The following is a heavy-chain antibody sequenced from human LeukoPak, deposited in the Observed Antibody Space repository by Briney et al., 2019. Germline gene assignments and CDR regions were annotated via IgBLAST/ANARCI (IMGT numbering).Heavy chain of an antibody. CDR1: GGTFSSYA. Sequence: GASVKVSCKASGGTFSSYAISWVRQAPGQGLEWMGGIIPIFGTANYAQKFQGRVTITADESTSTAYMELSSLRSEDTAVYYCARIPHVDYGDYHWFDPWGQGTLVTVSS. CDR3: ARIPHVDYGDYHWFDP. V-gene: IGHV1-69*13. J-gene: IGHJ5*02. CDR2: IIPIFGTA. D-gene: IGHD4-17*01.